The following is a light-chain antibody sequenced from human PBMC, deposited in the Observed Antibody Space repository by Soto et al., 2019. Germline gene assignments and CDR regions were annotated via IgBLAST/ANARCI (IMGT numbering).Light chain of an antibody. CDR3: HSYNSSPRT. Sequence: DIQMAQSPSSLSASIGDRVTITCRASQGISEYLAWYQQRPGNAPNLLIYGASILQSGVTSRFSGSGSGTHFYLTISSLQPDVVATCYCHSYNSSPRTFGRGTREEIK. CDR1: QGISEY. J-gene: IGKJ1*01. CDR2: GAS. V-gene: IGKV1-27*01.